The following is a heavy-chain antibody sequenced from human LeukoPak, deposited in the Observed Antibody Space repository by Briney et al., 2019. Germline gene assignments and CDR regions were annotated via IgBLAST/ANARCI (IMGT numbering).Heavy chain of an antibody. D-gene: IGHD4-11*01. Sequence: GASVKVSCKASGYTFTGYYMHWVRQAPGQGLEWMGWIKPSSGGTNYAQKFQGRVTMTRDTSISTAYMELSRLRSDDTAVYYCARVAARTTENTYYYYGMDVWGQGTTVTVSS. CDR2: IKPSSGGT. J-gene: IGHJ6*02. V-gene: IGHV1-2*02. CDR3: ARVAARTTENTYYYYGMDV. CDR1: GYTFTGYY.